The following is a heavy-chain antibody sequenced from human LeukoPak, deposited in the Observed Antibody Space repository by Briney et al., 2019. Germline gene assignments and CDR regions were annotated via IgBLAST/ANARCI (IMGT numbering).Heavy chain of an antibody. J-gene: IGHJ4*02. CDR3: AKAPPGYSAYALPAN. CDR2: ISGPGGGT. D-gene: IGHD5-12*01. CDR1: GFTVSSNY. V-gene: IGHV3-23*01. Sequence: PGGSLRLSCAASGFTVSSNYMSWVRQAPGKGLEWVSAISGPGGGTYYADSVKGRFTISRDNSKNTLYLQMNSLRVEDTAVYYCAKAPPGYSAYALPANWGQGTLVTVSS.